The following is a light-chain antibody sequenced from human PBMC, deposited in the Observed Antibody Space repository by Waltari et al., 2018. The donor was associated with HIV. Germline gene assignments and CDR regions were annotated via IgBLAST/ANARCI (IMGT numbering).Light chain of an antibody. CDR1: QGISSS. CDR2: ATS. Sequence: AIRMTQSPSSFSASTGDRFPITCRASQGISSSLAWYQQKPGKAPKLLIYATSTLQSGVPSRFSGSGSGTDFTLTISYLQSEDFATYFCQQYYSYPFTFGPGTKVDIK. CDR3: QQYYSYPFT. J-gene: IGKJ3*01. V-gene: IGKV1-8*01.